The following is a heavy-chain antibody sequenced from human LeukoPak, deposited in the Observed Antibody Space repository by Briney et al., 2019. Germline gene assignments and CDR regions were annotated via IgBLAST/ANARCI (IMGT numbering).Heavy chain of an antibody. V-gene: IGHV4-30-2*01. Sequence: SETLSLTCTVSGGSISSGGYYWSWIRQPPGKGLEWIGYIYHSGSTYYNPSLKSRVTISVDRSKNQFSLKLSSVTAADTAVYYCARDYQTAAGRPDNWFDPWGQGTLVTVSS. D-gene: IGHD6-13*01. J-gene: IGHJ5*02. CDR2: IYHSGST. CDR3: ARDYQTAAGRPDNWFDP. CDR1: GGSISSGGYY.